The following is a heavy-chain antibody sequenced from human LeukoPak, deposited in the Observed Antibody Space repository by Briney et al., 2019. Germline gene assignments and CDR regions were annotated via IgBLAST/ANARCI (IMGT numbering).Heavy chain of an antibody. CDR2: IYPGDSDT. CDR1: GYSFTSYW. CDR3: ARHSTSSGWSLYYYYYGMDV. V-gene: IGHV5-51*01. D-gene: IGHD6-19*01. J-gene: IGHJ6*02. Sequence: GESLKISCKGSGYSFTSYWIGWVRQMPGKGLEWMGMIYPGDSDTRYSPSFQGQVTISADKSISTAYLQWSSLKASDTAMYYCARHSTSSGWSLYYYYYGMDVWGQGTTVTVSS.